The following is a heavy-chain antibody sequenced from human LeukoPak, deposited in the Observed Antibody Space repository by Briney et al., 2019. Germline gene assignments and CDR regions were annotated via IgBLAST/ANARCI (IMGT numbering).Heavy chain of an antibody. CDR3: AELGITMIGDV. V-gene: IGHV3-7*01. J-gene: IGHJ6*04. CDR1: GFTFSSYW. D-gene: IGHD3-10*02. CDR2: IKQDGSEK. Sequence: GGSLRLSCAASGFTFSSYWMSWVRQAPGKGLEWVANIKQDGSEKYYVDSVKGRFTISRDNAKNSLYMQMNSLRAEDTAVYYCAELGITMIGDVWGKGTTVTISS.